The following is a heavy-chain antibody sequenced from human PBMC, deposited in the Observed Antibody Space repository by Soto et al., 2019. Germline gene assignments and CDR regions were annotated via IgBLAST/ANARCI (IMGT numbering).Heavy chain of an antibody. CDR3: ARQGGGDMIVVVITEHDAFDI. J-gene: IGHJ3*02. V-gene: IGHV4-39*01. D-gene: IGHD3-22*01. CDR1: GGSISSSSYY. Sequence: SETLSLTCTVSGGSISSSSYYWGWIRQPPGKGLEWIGSIYYSGSTYYNPSLKSRVTISVDTSKNQFSLKLSSVTAADTAVYYCARQGGGDMIVVVITEHDAFDIWGQGTMVTVSS. CDR2: IYYSGST.